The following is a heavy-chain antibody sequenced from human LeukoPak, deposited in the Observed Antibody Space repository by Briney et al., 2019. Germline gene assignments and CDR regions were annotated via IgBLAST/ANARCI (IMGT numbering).Heavy chain of an antibody. D-gene: IGHD6-13*01. Sequence: SETLSLTCTVSGGSISSYYWSWIRQPAGKGLEWIGRIYTSGSTNYNPSLKSRVTMSVDTSKNQFSLKLSSVTAADTAVYYCARLLGSSSWYSAFDIWGQGTMVTVSS. J-gene: IGHJ3*02. V-gene: IGHV4-4*07. CDR3: ARLLGSSSWYSAFDI. CDR2: IYTSGST. CDR1: GGSISSYY.